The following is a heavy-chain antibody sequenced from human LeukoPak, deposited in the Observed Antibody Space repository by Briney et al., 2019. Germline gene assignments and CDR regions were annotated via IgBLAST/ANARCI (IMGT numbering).Heavy chain of an antibody. V-gene: IGHV4-39*07. Sequence: SETLSLTCTVFGGSISSSSYYWGWIRQPPGKGLEWIGSIYDSGSTHYNPSLKSRATISVDTSKNQFSLKMSSVTAADTAVYYCARGGNYWPQWWFDPWGRGTLVSVSS. CDR1: GGSISSSSYY. CDR2: IYDSGST. D-gene: IGHD1-26*01. J-gene: IGHJ5*02. CDR3: ARGGNYWPQWWFDP.